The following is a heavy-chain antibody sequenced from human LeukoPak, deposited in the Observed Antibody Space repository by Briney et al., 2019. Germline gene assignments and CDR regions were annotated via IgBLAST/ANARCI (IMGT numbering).Heavy chain of an antibody. D-gene: IGHD6-19*01. J-gene: IGHJ3*02. CDR1: GDSISSYY. V-gene: IGHV4-59*08. Sequence: PSDTLSLTCTVSGDSISSYYWSWFRQPPGKGLEWLGYIYYSGSTNHNPSLNYNPYLKGQVTISMDTSKPQFSLELSSVTAADTAVYYCARHTLAGSVDAFDIWGQGTMVTVSS. CDR3: ARHTLAGSVDAFDI. CDR2: IYYSGSTNHNPSL.